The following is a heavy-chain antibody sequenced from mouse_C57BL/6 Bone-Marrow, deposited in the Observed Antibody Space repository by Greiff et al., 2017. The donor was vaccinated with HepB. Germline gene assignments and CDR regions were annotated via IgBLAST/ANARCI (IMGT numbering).Heavy chain of an antibody. Sequence: EVKLQESGPGLVKPSQSLSLTCSVTGYSITSGYYWNWIRQFPGNKLEWMGYISYDGSNNYNPSLKNRISITRDTSKNQFFLKLNSVTTEDTATYYCANYYSPAWFAYWGQGTLVTVSA. D-gene: IGHD2-12*01. CDR1: GYSITSGYY. CDR2: ISYDGSN. J-gene: IGHJ3*01. V-gene: IGHV3-6*01. CDR3: ANYYSPAWFAY.